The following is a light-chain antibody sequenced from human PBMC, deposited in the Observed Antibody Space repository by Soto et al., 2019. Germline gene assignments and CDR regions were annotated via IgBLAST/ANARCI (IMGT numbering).Light chain of an antibody. CDR2: GAS. CDR1: QSVRSSY. CDR3: QQYGSSPLPRS. J-gene: IGKJ4*01. V-gene: IGKV3-20*01. Sequence: EIVLTQSPGTLSLSPGERATLSCRASQSVRSSYLAWYQQKPGQAPRLLISGASSRATGIPDRLSGSGSGTDFTLTISSLEPEDFAVYYCQQYGSSPLPRSFGGGTKVEIK.